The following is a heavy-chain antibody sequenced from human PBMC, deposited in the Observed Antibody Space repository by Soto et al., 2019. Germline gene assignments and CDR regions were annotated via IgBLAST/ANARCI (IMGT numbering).Heavy chain of an antibody. V-gene: IGHV4-34*01. CDR3: ARTYSSSWSPFEY. CDR2: INQSGST. Sequence: PSETLSLTCTVSGGSISSYYWSWIRQPPGKGLEWIGEINQSGSTNYNPSLKSRVTISVDTSKNQFSLKLSSVTAADTAVHYCARTYSSSWSPFEYWGQGTQVTVSS. J-gene: IGHJ4*02. CDR1: GGSISSYY. D-gene: IGHD6-13*01.